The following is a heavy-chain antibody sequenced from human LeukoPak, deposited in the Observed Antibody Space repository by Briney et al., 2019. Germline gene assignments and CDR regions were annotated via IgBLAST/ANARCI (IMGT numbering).Heavy chain of an antibody. J-gene: IGHJ4*02. Sequence: GGSLRLPCVASGFTFSSYWMSWVRQAPGKGLEWVANIKQEGSEKYYVDSVKGRFIISRDNTKNSLYLQMNSLRAEDTAVYYCARDKEEGATKLDYWGQGTLVTVSS. CDR1: GFTFSSYW. CDR3: ARDKEEGATKLDY. V-gene: IGHV3-7*03. CDR2: IKQEGSEK. D-gene: IGHD1-26*01.